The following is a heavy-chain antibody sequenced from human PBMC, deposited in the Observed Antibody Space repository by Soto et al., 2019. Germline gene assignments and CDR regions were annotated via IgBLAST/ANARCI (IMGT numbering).Heavy chain of an antibody. CDR2: ISSSGSTI. CDR1: GFTFSYYY. J-gene: IGHJ6*02. Sequence: GGSLRLSCAASGFTFSYYYMIWIRQAPGKGLEWVSYISSSGSTIYYADSVKGRFTISRDNAKNSLYLQMNSLRAEDTAVYYCARLKSDYYYYYGMDVWGQGTTVTVSS. CDR3: ARLKSDYYYYYGMDV. V-gene: IGHV3-11*01.